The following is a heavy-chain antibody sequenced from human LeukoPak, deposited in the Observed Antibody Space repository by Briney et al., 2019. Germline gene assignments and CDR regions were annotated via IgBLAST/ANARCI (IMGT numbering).Heavy chain of an antibody. CDR3: GRQGDTGSSFNLDWFDP. CDR2: IYTSGST. J-gene: IGHJ5*02. D-gene: IGHD1-1*01. CDR1: GGSISSGSYY. Sequence: PSETLSLTCTVSGGSISSGSYYWSWIRQPAGKGLEWIGRIYTSGSTNYNPSLKSRVTISVDTSKNQFSLKLSSVTAADTSIYYCGRQGDTGSSFNLDWFDPWGQGTLVTVSS. V-gene: IGHV4-61*02.